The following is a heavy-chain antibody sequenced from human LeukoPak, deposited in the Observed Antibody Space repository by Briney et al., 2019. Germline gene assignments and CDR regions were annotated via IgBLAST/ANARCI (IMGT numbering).Heavy chain of an antibody. V-gene: IGHV1-46*01. CDR3: ARETDY. CDR2: IDPSGGST. Sequence: ASVKVSCKTSGYTFTSFHMHWVRQAPGQGLEWMGMIDPSGGSTTYAQNFQGRVTMTRDTSTNTFYMELSSLRFDDTAVYYCARETDYWGQGTLVTVSS. J-gene: IGHJ4*02. CDR1: GYTFTSFH.